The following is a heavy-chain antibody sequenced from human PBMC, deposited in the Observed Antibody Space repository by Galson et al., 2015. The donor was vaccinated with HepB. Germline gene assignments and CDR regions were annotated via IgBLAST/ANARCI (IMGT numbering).Heavy chain of an antibody. Sequence: SLRLSCAASGFTFSSYAMSWVRQAPGKGLEWVANINQGGSEKYYVDSVSGRFTISRDNARNSLYLQMDSLRAEDTAVYYCARDHVGPGIYFDNWGQGTLVTVSS. J-gene: IGHJ4*02. CDR3: ARDHVGPGIYFDN. CDR1: GFTFSSYA. CDR2: INQGGSEK. D-gene: IGHD1-26*01. V-gene: IGHV3-7*03.